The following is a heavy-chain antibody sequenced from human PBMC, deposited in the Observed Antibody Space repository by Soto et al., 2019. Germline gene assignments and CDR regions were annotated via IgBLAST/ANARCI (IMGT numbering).Heavy chain of an antibody. D-gene: IGHD3-3*02. J-gene: IGHJ5*02. CDR3: AKVRSISSQREFDP. CDR1: GFTFSSYA. Sequence: LRLSCAASGFTFSSYAMSWVRQAPGKGLEWVSAISGSGGSTYYADSVKGRFTISRDNSKNTLYLQMNSLRAEDTAVYYCAKVRSISSQREFDPWGQGTLVTVSS. V-gene: IGHV3-23*01. CDR2: ISGSGGST.